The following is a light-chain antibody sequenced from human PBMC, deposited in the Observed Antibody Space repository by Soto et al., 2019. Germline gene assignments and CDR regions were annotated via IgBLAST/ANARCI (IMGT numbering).Light chain of an antibody. V-gene: IGKV3-15*01. CDR2: GAS. CDR1: QSVSSN. CDR3: QQYNKWPPYT. Sequence: EIVMTQSPANLSVSPGERATLSCRASQSVSSNLAWYQQKPGQGPRLLIYGASTRATSIPARFSGSGSGTEFTLTINSLQSEDFAVYYCQQYNKWPPYTFGQGTKLRSN. J-gene: IGKJ2*01.